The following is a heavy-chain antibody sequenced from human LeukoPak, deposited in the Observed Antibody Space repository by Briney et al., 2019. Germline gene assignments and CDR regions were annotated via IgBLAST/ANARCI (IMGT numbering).Heavy chain of an antibody. CDR2: IYSGGNT. V-gene: IGHV3-53*01. D-gene: IGHD5-24*01. CDR3: AKDVVVAMATITPDFDY. CDR1: GFTVSSNY. Sequence: PGGSLRLSCAASGFTVSSNYMSWVRQAPGKGLEWVSVIYSGGNTYYADSVKGRFTISRDNSKNTLYLQMNSLRAEDTAVYYCAKDVVVAMATITPDFDYWGQGTLVTVSS. J-gene: IGHJ4*02.